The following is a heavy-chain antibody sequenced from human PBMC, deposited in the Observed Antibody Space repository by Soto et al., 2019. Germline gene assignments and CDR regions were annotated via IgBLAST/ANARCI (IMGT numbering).Heavy chain of an antibody. Sequence: ESGPTLVNPTETLTLTCSFSGFSLSTSGMCVSWIRQPPGKAPEWLAFIDWEDDKFYSTSLRTRLTISRDTAKNQVVLKMTNMDPLDTATYYCAKITVGSGCYDLNHWGQGTQVTVSS. CDR2: IDWEDDK. V-gene: IGHV2-70*01. CDR3: AKITVGSGCYDLNH. J-gene: IGHJ5*02. D-gene: IGHD2-2*01. CDR1: GFSLSTSGMC.